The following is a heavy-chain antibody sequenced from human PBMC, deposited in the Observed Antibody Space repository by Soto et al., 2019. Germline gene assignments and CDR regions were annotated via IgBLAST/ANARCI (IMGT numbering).Heavy chain of an antibody. Sequence: QVQLVESGGGVVQPGRSLRLSCAASGFTFSSYGMHWVRQAPGKGLEWVAVISYDGSNKYYADSVKGRFTISRDNSKNTLYLQMNSLRAEDTAVYYCAKDMGRGFGDAYDYWGQGTLVTVSS. CDR1: GFTFSSYG. D-gene: IGHD3-10*01. CDR2: ISYDGSNK. CDR3: AKDMGRGFGDAYDY. V-gene: IGHV3-30*18. J-gene: IGHJ4*02.